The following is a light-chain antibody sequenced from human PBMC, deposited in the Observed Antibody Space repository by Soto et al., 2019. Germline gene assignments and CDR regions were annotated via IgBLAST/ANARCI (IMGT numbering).Light chain of an antibody. V-gene: IGLV2-14*01. CDR2: EVS. J-gene: IGLJ2*01. CDR3: AAWDDNLNVPVI. Sequence: QSALTQPASVSGSPGQSITISCTGSSSDVGGYHYVSWYQQYPGEAPKLVISEVSNRPSGVPDRFSGSKSGTSASLAISGLQSEDEADYYCAAWDDNLNVPVIFGGGTQLTVL. CDR1: SSDVGGYHY.